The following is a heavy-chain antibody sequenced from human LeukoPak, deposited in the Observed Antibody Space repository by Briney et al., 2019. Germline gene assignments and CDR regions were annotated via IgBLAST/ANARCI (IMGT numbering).Heavy chain of an antibody. CDR3: ARDPPTLYDSSV. D-gene: IGHD3-22*01. CDR2: IYYSGST. CDR1: GGSISSYY. Sequence: SETLSLTCTVSGGSISSYYWSWIRQPPGKGLEWIGYIYYSGSTNYNPSLKSRVTISVDTSKNQFSLKLSSVTAADTAVYYCARDPPTLYDSSVWGQGTLVTVSS. V-gene: IGHV4-59*01. J-gene: IGHJ4*02.